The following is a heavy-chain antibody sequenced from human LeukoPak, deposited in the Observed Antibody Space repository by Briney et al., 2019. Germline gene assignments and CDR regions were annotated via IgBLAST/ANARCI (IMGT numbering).Heavy chain of an antibody. D-gene: IGHD6-19*01. Sequence: PGGSLRLSCAASGFSLTTYGTHWLRQAPGKGLEWVAVIWYDGSRKFYGDSVKGRFTISRDNSKNTVYLQMNSLRGDDTAVYYCAREWSSGWYDYWGQGTLVTVSS. V-gene: IGHV3-33*01. CDR1: GFSLTTYG. J-gene: IGHJ4*02. CDR2: IWYDGSRK. CDR3: AREWSSGWYDY.